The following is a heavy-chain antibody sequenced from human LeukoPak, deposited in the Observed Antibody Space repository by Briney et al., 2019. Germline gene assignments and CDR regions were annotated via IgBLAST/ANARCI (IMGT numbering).Heavy chain of an antibody. CDR2: ISWNSGSI. J-gene: IGHJ4*02. Sequence: QAGGSLKLSCAASGFTFDDYAMHWVRQAPGKGLEWVSGISWNSGSIGYADSVKGRFTISRDNAKNSLYLQMNSLRAEDTALYYCAKDGAAGTPVIPTLFDYWGQGTLVTVSS. D-gene: IGHD6-13*01. CDR1: GFTFDDYA. V-gene: IGHV3-9*01. CDR3: AKDGAAGTPVIPTLFDY.